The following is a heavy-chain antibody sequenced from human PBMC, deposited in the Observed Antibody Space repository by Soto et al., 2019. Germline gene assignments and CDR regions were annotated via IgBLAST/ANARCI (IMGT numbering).Heavy chain of an antibody. Sequence: PEGSLRLSCAASGFTFSSYAMSWVRQAPGKGLEWVSAISGSGGSTYYADSVKGRFTISRDNSKNTLYLQMNSLRAEDTAVYYCAKDKAYSSSWYLALFDYWGQGTLVTVSS. D-gene: IGHD6-13*01. J-gene: IGHJ4*02. CDR3: AKDKAYSSSWYLALFDY. CDR2: ISGSGGST. CDR1: GFTFSSYA. V-gene: IGHV3-23*01.